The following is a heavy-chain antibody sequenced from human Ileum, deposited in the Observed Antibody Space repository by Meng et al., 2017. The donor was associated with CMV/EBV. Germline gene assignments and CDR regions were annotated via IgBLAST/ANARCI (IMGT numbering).Heavy chain of an antibody. D-gene: IGHD2-15*01. CDR1: GYTFTDYY. J-gene: IGHJ4*02. CDR3: ARNFGSLDD. V-gene: IGHV1-2*02. CDR2: INPNSGGT. Sequence: QVQLVQSGAEVKKPXASVKVSCKASGYTFTDYYMHWVRQAPGQGLEWMGWINPNSGGTNYAQKFQGTVTMTRDTSISTAYMELSSLTFDDTTVYYCARNFGSLDDWGQGTLVTVSS.